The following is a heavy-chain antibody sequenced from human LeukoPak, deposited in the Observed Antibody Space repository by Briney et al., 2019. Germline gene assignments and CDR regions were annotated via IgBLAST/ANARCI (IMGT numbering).Heavy chain of an antibody. J-gene: IGHJ5*02. CDR1: GGSISSYY. CDR2: IYYRGST. CDR3: ARGGGMSARPVWFDP. Sequence: PSETLSLTCTVSGGSISSYYWSWIRPPPGKGLEWIGYIYYRGSTNYNPSLKSRVTISVDTSKNQFSLKLSSVTTADTAVYYCARGGGMSARPVWFDPWGQGTLVTVSS. D-gene: IGHD6-6*01. V-gene: IGHV4-59*08.